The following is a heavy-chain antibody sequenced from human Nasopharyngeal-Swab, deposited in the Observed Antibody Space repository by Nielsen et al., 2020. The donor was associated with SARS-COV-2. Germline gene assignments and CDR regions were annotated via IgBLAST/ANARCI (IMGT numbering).Heavy chain of an antibody. CDR1: GFTFSSYS. Sequence: GGSLRLSCAASGFTFSSYSMNWVRQAPGRGLEWVSSISSSSSYIYYADSVKGRFTISRGNAKNSLYLQMNSLRAEDTAVYYCARGAPYSSSSGDFDYWGQGTLVTVSS. CDR3: ARGAPYSSSSGDFDY. CDR2: ISSSSSYI. V-gene: IGHV3-21*01. J-gene: IGHJ4*02. D-gene: IGHD6-6*01.